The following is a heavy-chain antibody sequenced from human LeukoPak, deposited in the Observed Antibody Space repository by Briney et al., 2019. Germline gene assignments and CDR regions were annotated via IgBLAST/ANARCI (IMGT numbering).Heavy chain of an antibody. CDR3: ARHSAHSSTNDAFDL. CDR1: SESFIGYY. CDR2: INHSGST. D-gene: IGHD6-13*01. Sequence: SETLSLTCAVYSESFIGYYWSWIRQPPGKGLEWIGEINHSGSTNYNPSLKSRVTISVDTSKNQFSLKLTSVTAADTAVYYCARHSAHSSTNDAFDLWGQGTLVTVSS. J-gene: IGHJ3*01. V-gene: IGHV4-34*01.